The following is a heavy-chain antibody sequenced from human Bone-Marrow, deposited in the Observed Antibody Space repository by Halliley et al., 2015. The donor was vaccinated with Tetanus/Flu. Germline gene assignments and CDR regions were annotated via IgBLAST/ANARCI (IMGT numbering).Heavy chain of an antibody. V-gene: IGHV1-58*01. D-gene: IGHD3-3*01. Sequence: RLEWIGWIVVGGGNTNYAQKFQERVPITRDMSTSTAYMELSSLRSEDTAVYYCAAEGKIRFLDVWGQGTTVTVSS. CDR3: AAEGKIRFLDV. CDR2: IVVGGGNT. J-gene: IGHJ6*02.